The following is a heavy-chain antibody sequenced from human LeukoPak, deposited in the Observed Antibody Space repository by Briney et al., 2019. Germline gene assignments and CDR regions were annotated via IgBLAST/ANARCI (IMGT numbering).Heavy chain of an antibody. J-gene: IGHJ4*02. D-gene: IGHD3-3*01. V-gene: IGHV3-7*01. Sequence: GGSLRLSCVASGFTFSSYWMSWVRQAPGKGLEWVANIKQDGSEYSYVDSVKGRFTISRDSAKNSLYLRMNSLRAEDTAVYYCARDGGNFDYWGQGTLVTVSS. CDR2: IKQDGSEY. CDR1: GFTFSSYW. CDR3: ARDGGNFDY.